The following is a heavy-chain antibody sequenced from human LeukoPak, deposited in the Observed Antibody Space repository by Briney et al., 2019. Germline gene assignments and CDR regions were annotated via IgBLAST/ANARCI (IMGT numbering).Heavy chain of an antibody. J-gene: IGHJ4*02. CDR2: ISWNSGSI. Sequence: GGSLRLSCAASGFTFSSYAMHWVRQAPGKGLEWVSGISWNSGSIGYADSVKGRFTISRDNAKNSLYLQMNSLRAEDTALYYCAKEGAAAGTLDYWGQGTLVTVSS. CDR1: GFTFSSYA. CDR3: AKEGAAAGTLDY. D-gene: IGHD6-13*01. V-gene: IGHV3-9*01.